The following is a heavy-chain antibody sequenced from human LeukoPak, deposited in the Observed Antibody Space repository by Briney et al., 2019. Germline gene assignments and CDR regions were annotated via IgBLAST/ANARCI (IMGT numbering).Heavy chain of an antibody. D-gene: IGHD6-13*01. V-gene: IGHV1-69*04. CDR1: GGTFSTNA. CDR3: ARDRAAAGPYDAFDI. CDR2: IIPIFDIA. Sequence: ASVKVSCKASGGTFSTNAISWVRQAPGQGLEWMGRIIPIFDIANYAQKFQGRVTITADKSTSTAYMELSSLRSEDTAVYYCARDRAAAGPYDAFDIWGQGTMVTVSS. J-gene: IGHJ3*02.